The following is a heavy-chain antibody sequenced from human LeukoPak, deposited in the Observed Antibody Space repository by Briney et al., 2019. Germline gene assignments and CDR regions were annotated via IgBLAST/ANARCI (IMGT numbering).Heavy chain of an antibody. CDR3: AKDKVVWELPDY. Sequence: GGSLRLSCAASGFTFSSYGMSWVRQAPGKGLEWVSAISGSGGSTYYADSVKGRFTISRDNSKNTLYLQMNSLRAEDTAVYYCAKDKVVWELPDYWGQGTLVTVSS. V-gene: IGHV3-23*01. CDR1: GFTFSSYG. D-gene: IGHD1-26*01. CDR2: ISGSGGST. J-gene: IGHJ4*02.